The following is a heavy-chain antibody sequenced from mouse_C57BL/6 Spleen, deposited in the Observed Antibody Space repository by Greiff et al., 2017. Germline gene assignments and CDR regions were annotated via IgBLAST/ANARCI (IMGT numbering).Heavy chain of an antibody. Sequence: VQLQQSGPELVKPGASVKISCKASGYAFSSSWMNWVKQRPGKGLEWIGRLYPGDGDTNYNGKFKGKATLTADKSSSTAYMQLSSLTSEDSAVYFCARQVTTVVARYFDVWGTGTTVTVSS. J-gene: IGHJ1*03. D-gene: IGHD1-1*01. V-gene: IGHV1-82*01. CDR3: ARQVTTVVARYFDV. CDR2: LYPGDGDT. CDR1: GYAFSSSW.